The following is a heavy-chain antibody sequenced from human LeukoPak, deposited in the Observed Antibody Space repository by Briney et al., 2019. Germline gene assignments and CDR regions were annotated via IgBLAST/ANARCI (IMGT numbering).Heavy chain of an antibody. D-gene: IGHD5-18*01. J-gene: IGHJ4*02. CDR3: ARQVDTTMALPDY. V-gene: IGHV1-18*01. CDR2: ISAYNGNT. Sequence: ASVKVSCKASDYTFTSYGTSWVPHAPGLGLEWMGWISAYNGNTNYAQKFQGRVTMTTDTSTSTAYMELRSLRSDDTAVYYCARQVDTTMALPDYWGQGTLVTVSS. CDR1: DYTFTSYG.